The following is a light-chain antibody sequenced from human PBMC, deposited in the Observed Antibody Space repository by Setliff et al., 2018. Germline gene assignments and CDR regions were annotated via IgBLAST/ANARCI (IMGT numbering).Light chain of an antibody. V-gene: IGLV2-11*01. CDR2: DVS. CDR1: SSDVGGYNY. J-gene: IGLJ1*01. CDR3: CSYAGSYTEV. Sequence: QSALTQPRSVSGSPGQSVTISCTGTSSDVGGYNYVSWYQQNPGKAPKVMIYDVSKRPSGVPDRFSGSKSGNTASLTISGLQAEDEAEYYCCSYAGSYTEVFGTGTKGTVL.